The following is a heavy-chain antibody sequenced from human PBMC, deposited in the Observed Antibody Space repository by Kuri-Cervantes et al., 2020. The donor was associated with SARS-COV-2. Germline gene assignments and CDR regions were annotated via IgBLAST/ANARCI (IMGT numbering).Heavy chain of an antibody. V-gene: IGHV3-30*04. CDR3: AKARYYS. CDR1: GFTFSSYT. D-gene: IGHD3-10*01. J-gene: IGHJ3*01. CDR2: ISYDGSNK. Sequence: GGSLRLSCTASGFTFSSYTMNWVRQSPGKGLEWVAVISYDGSNKYYADSVKGRFTISRDNSKNTLYLQVNSLRAEDTAVYYCAKARYYSWGQGTRSPS.